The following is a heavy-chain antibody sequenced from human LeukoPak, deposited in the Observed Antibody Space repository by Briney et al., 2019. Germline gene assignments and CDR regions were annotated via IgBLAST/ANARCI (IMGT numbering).Heavy chain of an antibody. V-gene: IGHV3-11*04. CDR2: ISSSGSTI. D-gene: IGHD6-13*01. J-gene: IGHJ4*02. CDR3: ARVEYSSSWQIVYYFXX. CDR1: GFTFSDYF. Sequence: GGSLRLSCAASGFTFSDYFMSWIRQAPGKGLEWVSYISSSGSTIYYADSVKGRFTISRDNAKNSLYLQMNSLTAEDTAVYYCARVEYSSSWQIVYYFXXWGQXTLVTV.